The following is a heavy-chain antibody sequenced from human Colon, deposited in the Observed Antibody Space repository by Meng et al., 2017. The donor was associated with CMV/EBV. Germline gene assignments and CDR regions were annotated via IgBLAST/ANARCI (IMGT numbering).Heavy chain of an antibody. Sequence: GTFSTYGVSWVRQAPGQGLAWMGGIIPFFHTAHYAQDFQGRVTITTDDSTNTAYMELSSLKSDDTAVYYCARGRGYGGGWYRLDFEYWGQGTLVTVSS. CDR1: GTFSTYG. D-gene: IGHD6-19*01. CDR2: IIPFFHTA. J-gene: IGHJ4*02. V-gene: IGHV1-69*05. CDR3: ARGRGYGGGWYRLDFEY.